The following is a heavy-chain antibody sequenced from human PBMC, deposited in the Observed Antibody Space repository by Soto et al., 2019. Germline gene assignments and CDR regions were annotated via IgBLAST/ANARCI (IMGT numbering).Heavy chain of an antibody. Sequence: SVKVSCKASGGTFTSYTGYWVRQAPGQGLEWVGGLIPMFDIANYAERFRGRVMITADEATNTASMELSSLTSADTAVYFCAKSLQLHPSERPRGHSCGARSLLPFERCGQGTLFTVCS. CDR3: AKSLQLHPSERPRGHSCGARSLLPFER. V-gene: IGHV1-69*13. CDR2: LIPMFDIA. D-gene: IGHD1-1*01. J-gene: IGHJ4*02. CDR1: GGTFTSYT.